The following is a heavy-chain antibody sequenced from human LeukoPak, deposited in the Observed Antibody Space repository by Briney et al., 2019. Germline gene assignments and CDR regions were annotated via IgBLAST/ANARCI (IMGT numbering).Heavy chain of an antibody. CDR3: ARDGPTAAPFDY. V-gene: IGHV1-46*01. D-gene: IGHD2-2*01. CDR1: GYRFTSYD. CDR2: INPSGGST. J-gene: IGHJ4*02. Sequence: GASVKVSCKASGYRFTSYDMHWVRQAPGQGLEWMGIINPSGGSTSYAQRFQGRVAMTRDTSTTTVYMEVNSLKSEDTAVYFCARDGPTAAPFDYWGQGTLVTVSS.